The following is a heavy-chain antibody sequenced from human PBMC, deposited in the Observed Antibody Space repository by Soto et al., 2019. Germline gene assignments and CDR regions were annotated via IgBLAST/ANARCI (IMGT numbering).Heavy chain of an antibody. CDR3: AKCIQVFWNQDAFHI. D-gene: IGHD1-1*01. Sequence: WGSLRLSCASSGFIVRDNFMIWVRQAPGKGLEWVSALYRGGVAYYADAVKGRFIISRDNPENTLYLQMTSLRVDDSAIYYCAKCIQVFWNQDAFHIWGQGTMVTVSS. V-gene: IGHV3-53*01. J-gene: IGHJ3*02. CDR1: GFIVRDNF. CDR2: LYRGGVA.